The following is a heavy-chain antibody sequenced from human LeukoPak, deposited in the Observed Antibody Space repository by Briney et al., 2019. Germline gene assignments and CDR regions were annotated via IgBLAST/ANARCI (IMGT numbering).Heavy chain of an antibody. CDR1: GGSICSYY. J-gene: IGHJ6*02. V-gene: IGHV4-59*01. CDR3: ARSEDIVVVPAVYYGMDV. D-gene: IGHD2-2*01. CDR2: IYYSGST. Sequence: NPSETLSLTCTVSGGSICSYYWCWIRQPPGKGLERIGYIYYSGSTNYNPSLKSRVTISVDTSKNQFSLKLSSVTAADTAVYYCARSEDIVVVPAVYYGMDVWGQGTTVTVSS.